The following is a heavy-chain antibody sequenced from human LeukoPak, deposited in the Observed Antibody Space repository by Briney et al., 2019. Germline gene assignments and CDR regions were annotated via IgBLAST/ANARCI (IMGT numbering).Heavy chain of an antibody. J-gene: IGHJ4*02. D-gene: IGHD1-7*01. V-gene: IGHV3-7*04. CDR3: GREIPGGTTSLDC. Sequence: GGSLRLSCAASGFTFSNYWMSWVAQAPGKGLEWMANIKEDGSDKNYVDPVRGRFTISRDNAKNALYLQMNSLRAEDTAVYYCGREIPGGTTSLDCWGQGTVVTVSS. CDR1: GFTFSNYW. CDR2: IKEDGSDK.